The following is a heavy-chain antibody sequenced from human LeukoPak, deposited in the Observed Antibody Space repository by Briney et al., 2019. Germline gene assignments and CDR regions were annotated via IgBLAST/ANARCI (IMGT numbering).Heavy chain of an antibody. D-gene: IGHD2-2*01. Sequence: GGSLRLSCTASGFTFGDYAMSWVRQAPGKGLEWVGFIRSKAYGGTTECAASVKGRFTISRDDSKSIAYLQMNSLKTEDTAVYYCTRDFVVYYYGMDVWGQGTTVTVSS. CDR2: IRSKAYGGTT. V-gene: IGHV3-49*04. CDR3: TRDFVVYYYGMDV. CDR1: GFTFGDYA. J-gene: IGHJ6*02.